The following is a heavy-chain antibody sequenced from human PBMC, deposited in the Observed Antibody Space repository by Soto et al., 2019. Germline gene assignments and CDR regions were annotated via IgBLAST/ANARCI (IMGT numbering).Heavy chain of an antibody. CDR2: TYYRSQWYN. CDR3: ARDLGVSLFDP. J-gene: IGHJ5*02. Sequence: SQTLSLTCAISGDSVSSNSAGWNWIRQSPSRGLEWLGRTYYRSQWYNDSAVSVKSRITINPDTSKNQISLQLNSVTPEDTAVYYCARDLGVSLFDPWGQGTLVTVSS. V-gene: IGHV6-1*01. D-gene: IGHD3-10*01. CDR1: GDSVSSNSAG.